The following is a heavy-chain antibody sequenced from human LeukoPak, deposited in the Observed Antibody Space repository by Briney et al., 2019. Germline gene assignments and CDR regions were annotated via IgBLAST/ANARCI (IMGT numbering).Heavy chain of an antibody. Sequence: GGSLRLSCAASGFTFSSYSMNWVRQAPGKGLEWVSSISSSSRYIYYADSVKGRFTISRDNAKNSLYLQMNSLRAEDTAVYYCARGGVGATDLDYWGQGTLVTVSA. D-gene: IGHD1-26*01. CDR3: ARGGVGATDLDY. V-gene: IGHV3-21*01. J-gene: IGHJ4*02. CDR1: GFTFSSYS. CDR2: ISSSSRYI.